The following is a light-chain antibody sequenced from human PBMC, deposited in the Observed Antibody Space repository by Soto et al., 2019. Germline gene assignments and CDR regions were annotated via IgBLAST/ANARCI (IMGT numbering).Light chain of an antibody. Sequence: IFLTQSPDTLSLSPGERATLSCRASQSVRAYLAWYQQKPGQAPRLLIYDASNRATGIPARFSGRGSGADFTLTISSLEPEDFGVYYCQQRSSWPLTFGGGTKVDIK. J-gene: IGKJ4*01. CDR3: QQRSSWPLT. CDR1: QSVRAY. V-gene: IGKV3-11*01. CDR2: DAS.